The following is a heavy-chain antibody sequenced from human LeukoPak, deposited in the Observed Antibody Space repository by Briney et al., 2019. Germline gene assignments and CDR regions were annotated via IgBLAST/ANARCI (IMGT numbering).Heavy chain of an antibody. V-gene: IGHV3-23*01. CDR1: GIYFSSHG. CDR3: AKGAYHDD. J-gene: IGHJ4*02. CDR2: ISGDGADT. D-gene: IGHD3-3*01. Sequence: GGSLRLSCAASGIYFSSHGMNWVRQAPGKGLEWVSTISGDGADTFYADSAKGRFTISRDNSKNTLYLQMNSLRADDTAIYYCAKGAYHDDWGQGTLVTVSS.